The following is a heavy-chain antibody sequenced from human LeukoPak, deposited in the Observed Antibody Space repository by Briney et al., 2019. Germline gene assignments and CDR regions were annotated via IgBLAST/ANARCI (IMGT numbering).Heavy chain of an antibody. CDR3: ASGYDSSGATDY. D-gene: IGHD3-22*01. CDR2: IIPILGTA. V-gene: IGHV1-69*11. Sequence: GSSVKVSCKASGGTFSSYAISWVRQAPGQGLEWMGRIIPILGTANYAQKFQGRVTITTDESTSTAYMELSSLRSEDTAVYYCASGYDSSGATDYWGQGTLVTVSS. CDR1: GGTFSSYA. J-gene: IGHJ4*02.